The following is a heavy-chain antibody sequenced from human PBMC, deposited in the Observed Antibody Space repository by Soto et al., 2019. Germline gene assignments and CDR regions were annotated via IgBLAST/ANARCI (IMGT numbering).Heavy chain of an antibody. CDR1: GFTFSSYS. CDR3: ARDDSSSWTYYYYYGMDV. CDR2: ISSSSSYI. Sequence: GGSLRLSCAASGFTFSSYSMNWVRQAPGKGLEWVSSISSSSSYIYYADSVKGRFTISRDNAKNSLYLQMNSLRAEDTAVYYCARDDSSSWTYYYYYGMDVWGQGTTVTVSS. D-gene: IGHD6-13*01. V-gene: IGHV3-21*01. J-gene: IGHJ6*02.